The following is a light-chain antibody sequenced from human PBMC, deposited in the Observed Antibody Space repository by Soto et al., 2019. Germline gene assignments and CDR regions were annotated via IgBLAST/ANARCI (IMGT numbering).Light chain of an antibody. CDR1: QSVSIW. V-gene: IGKV1-5*03. Sequence: DVQMTQSPSTLSASVGDRVTITCRASQSVSIWLAWYQQKPGKAPKLLIYKASSLGSGVPSRFSGSGSGAEFTLTISSLQPDDFATYYCQQYNSYLWTFDQGTKVEIK. CDR2: KAS. J-gene: IGKJ1*01. CDR3: QQYNSYLWT.